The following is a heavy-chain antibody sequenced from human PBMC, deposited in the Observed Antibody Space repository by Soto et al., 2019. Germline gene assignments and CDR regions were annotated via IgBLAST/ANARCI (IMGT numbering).Heavy chain of an antibody. CDR2: IYPGDSDT. V-gene: IGHV5-51*01. CDR3: ARNRLRQYYYGMDV. Sequence: GESLKISCQGSGYSFANYWIAWVRQKPGKGLEWVGVIYPGDSDTRYSPSFRGQVTISADKSISHVYLQWSSLKASDTAMYYCARNRLRQYYYGMDVWGQGTTVTVSS. J-gene: IGHJ6*02. D-gene: IGHD3-10*01. CDR1: GYSFANYW.